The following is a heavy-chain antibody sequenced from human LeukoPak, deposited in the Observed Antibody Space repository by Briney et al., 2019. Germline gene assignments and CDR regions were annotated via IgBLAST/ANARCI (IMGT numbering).Heavy chain of an antibody. J-gene: IGHJ1*01. CDR2: FDPEDAEV. CDR3: AAEGQWSLVHYFSS. Sequence: GASVKVSCKVSGNTLTDLSIHWVRQAPEKGLDWMGGFDPEDAEVIYAEKFQDRVTMTEDPSTDTAYLELSSLRSEDTVVYYCAAEGQWSLVHYFSSWGQGTLVTVSS. CDR1: GNTLTDLS. V-gene: IGHV1-24*01. D-gene: IGHD2/OR15-2a*01.